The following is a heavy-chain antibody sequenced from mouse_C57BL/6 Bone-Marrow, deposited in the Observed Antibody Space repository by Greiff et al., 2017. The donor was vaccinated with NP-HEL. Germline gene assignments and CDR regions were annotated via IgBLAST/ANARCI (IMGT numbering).Heavy chain of an antibody. CDR3: TREIYYDYGGPFAY. V-gene: IGHV5-9-1*02. CDR2: ISSGGDYI. J-gene: IGHJ3*01. CDR1: GFTFSSYA. D-gene: IGHD2-4*01. Sequence: EVQGVESGEGLVKPGGSLKLSCAASGFTFSSYAMSWVRQTPEKRLEWVAYISSGGDYIYYADTVKGRFTISRDNARNTLYLQMSSLKSEDTAMYYCTREIYYDYGGPFAYWGQGTLVTVSA.